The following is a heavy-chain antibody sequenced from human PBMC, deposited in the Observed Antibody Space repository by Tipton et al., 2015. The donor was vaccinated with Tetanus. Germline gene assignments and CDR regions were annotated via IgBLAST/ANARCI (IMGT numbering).Heavy chain of an antibody. CDR1: GGSFSGYY. CDR2: INHSGST. J-gene: IGHJ5*02. D-gene: IGHD4/OR15-4a*01. CDR3: ARAHAVPTPKTCFDP. Sequence: TLSLTCAVYGGSFSGYYRSWIRQPPGKGLEWIGEINHSGSTNYNPSLKSRVTISVDTSKNQFSLKLSSVTAAHTAVYSCARAHAVPTPKTCFDPGGKGALVSVSS. V-gene: IGHV4-34*01.